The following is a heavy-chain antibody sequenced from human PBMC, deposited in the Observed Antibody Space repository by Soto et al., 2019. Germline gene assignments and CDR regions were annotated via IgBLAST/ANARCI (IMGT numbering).Heavy chain of an antibody. CDR3: ARVAGSSRGYFDY. CDR2: IYHSGIT. CDR1: GYSINNGGYS. D-gene: IGHD6-6*01. Sequence: TLSLTCACSGYSINNGGYSWSWIRQPPGKGLEWIGYIYHSGITSYSPSLKSRVTISADRSNNQFSLRLSSVTAADTAVYYCARVAGSSRGYFDYWGQGTLVTVYS. V-gene: IGHV4-30-2*01. J-gene: IGHJ4*02.